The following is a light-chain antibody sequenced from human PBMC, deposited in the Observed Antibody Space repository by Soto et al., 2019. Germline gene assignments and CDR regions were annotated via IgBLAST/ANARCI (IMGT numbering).Light chain of an antibody. CDR3: SSYTSSSTPVV. V-gene: IGLV2-18*02. Sequence: QSALTQPPSVSGSPGQSVTISCTGTSSDVGSYNRVSWYQQPPGTAPKLMIYEVSNRPSGVPDRFSGSKSGNTASLTISGLPAEDEADYYCSSYTSSSTPVVFGGGTKL. J-gene: IGLJ2*01. CDR1: SSDVGSYNR. CDR2: EVS.